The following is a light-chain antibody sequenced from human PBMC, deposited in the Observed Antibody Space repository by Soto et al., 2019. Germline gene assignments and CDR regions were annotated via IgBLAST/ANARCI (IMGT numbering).Light chain of an antibody. V-gene: IGKV3-15*01. CDR1: QSVSTN. J-gene: IGKJ2*01. CDR3: QQSYRTPYT. Sequence: EIMMTQSPATLSVSPGERATLSCRASQSVSTNLAWYQQKPGQAPRLLIYGASTRASGIPARFSGSGSGTDFTLTISSLQPEDFATYYCQQSYRTPYTFGQGTKLETK. CDR2: GAS.